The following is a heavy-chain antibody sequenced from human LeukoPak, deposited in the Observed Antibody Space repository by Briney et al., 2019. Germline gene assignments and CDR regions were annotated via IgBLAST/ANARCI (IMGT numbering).Heavy chain of an antibody. CDR1: GFTFSSYG. CDR3: AKSAAETTVTTPFSR. CDR2: ISYDGSNK. Sequence: GGSLRLSCAASGFTFSSYGMHWVRQAPGKGLEWVAVISYDGSNKYYADSVKGRFTISRENSKNTLYLQMNSLRAEDTAVYYCAKSAAETTVTTPFSRWGQGTLVTVSS. J-gene: IGHJ4*02. V-gene: IGHV3-30*18. D-gene: IGHD4-17*01.